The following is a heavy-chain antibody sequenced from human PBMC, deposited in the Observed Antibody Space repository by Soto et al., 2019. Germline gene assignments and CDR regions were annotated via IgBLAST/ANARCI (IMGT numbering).Heavy chain of an antibody. CDR1: GGTFSSYA. Sequence: QVQLVQSGAEVKKPGSSVKVSCKASGGTFSSYAISWVRQAPGQGLEWMGGIIPIFGTANYAQKFQGRVTITADESKSTAYMELSSLRSEDTAVYFWASHARGGAAAPPDPIFDHWGQGTLVTVSS. CDR3: ASHARGGAAAPPDPIFDH. V-gene: IGHV1-69*01. D-gene: IGHD6-13*01. J-gene: IGHJ4*02. CDR2: IIPIFGTA.